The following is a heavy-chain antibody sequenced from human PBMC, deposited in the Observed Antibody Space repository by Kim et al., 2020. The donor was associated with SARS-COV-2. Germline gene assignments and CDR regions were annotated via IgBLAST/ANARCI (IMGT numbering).Heavy chain of an antibody. CDR3: ARVSGQFGGVIPTGY. Sequence: PSLKSRVTISVDTSKNQFSLKLSSVTAADTAVYYCARVSGQFGGVIPTGYWGQGTLVTVSS. D-gene: IGHD3-16*02. V-gene: IGHV4-39*07. J-gene: IGHJ4*02.